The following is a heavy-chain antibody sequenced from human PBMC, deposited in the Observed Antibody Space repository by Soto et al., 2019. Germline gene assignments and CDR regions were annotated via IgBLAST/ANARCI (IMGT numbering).Heavy chain of an antibody. J-gene: IGHJ4*02. CDR1: GYSFAGYW. Sequence: VESLKSSCNVSGYSFAGYWITWVLQKPGKGLEWMGRIDPSDSQTYYSPSFRGHVTISVTKSITTVFLQWSSLRASDTAMYYCARQIYDSDTGPNFKYYFDSWGQGTLVTVSS. CDR3: ARQIYDSDTGPNFKYYFDS. CDR2: IDPSDSQT. V-gene: IGHV5-10-1*01. D-gene: IGHD3-22*01.